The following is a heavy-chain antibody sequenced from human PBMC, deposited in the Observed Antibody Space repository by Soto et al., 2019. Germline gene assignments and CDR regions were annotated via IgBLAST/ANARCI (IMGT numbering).Heavy chain of an antibody. V-gene: IGHV1-18*04. Sequence: ASVKVSCKASGYTFTSYGISWVRQAPGQGLEWMGWISAYNGNTNYAQKLQGRVTMTTDTSTSTAYMELRSLRSDDTAVYYCARTGTVASGWYLWYFDLWGRGTLVTVSS. CDR2: ISAYNGNT. CDR3: ARTGTVASGWYLWYFDL. J-gene: IGHJ2*01. CDR1: GYTFTSYG. D-gene: IGHD6-19*01.